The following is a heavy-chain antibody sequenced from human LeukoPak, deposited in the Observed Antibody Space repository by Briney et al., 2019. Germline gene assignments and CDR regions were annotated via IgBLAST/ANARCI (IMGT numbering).Heavy chain of an antibody. D-gene: IGHD2-2*01. CDR1: GVTFSSYW. J-gene: IGHJ6*03. CDR2: IKEDGREK. Sequence: PGGSLRLSCAASGVTFSSYWMSWVRQAPGKGREGGANIKEDGREKYYVDSVKGRFTISRDNAKNSLYLQMNSLRAEDTAVYYCARDSVCSSTSCPYYYYYMDVWGKGTTVTVSS. CDR3: ARDSVCSSTSCPYYYYYMDV. V-gene: IGHV3-7*01.